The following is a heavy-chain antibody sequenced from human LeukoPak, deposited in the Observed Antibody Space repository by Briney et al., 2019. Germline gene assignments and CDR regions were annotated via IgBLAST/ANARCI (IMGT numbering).Heavy chain of an antibody. CDR2: ISWNSGSI. Sequence: PGGSLRLSCAASGFTFDDYAMHWVRQAPGKGLEWVSGISWNSGSIGYADSVKGRFTISRDNAKNTLYLQMNSLRAEDTAVYYCARDTYQPGRIDCWGQGTLVIVSS. CDR1: GFTFDDYA. CDR3: ARDTYQPGRIDC. D-gene: IGHD2-2*01. V-gene: IGHV3-9*01. J-gene: IGHJ4*02.